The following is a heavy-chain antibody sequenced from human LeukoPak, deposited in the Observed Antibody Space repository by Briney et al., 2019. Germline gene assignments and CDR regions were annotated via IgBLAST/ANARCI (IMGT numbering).Heavy chain of an antibody. CDR2: ISSSSSTI. CDR3: ASDYGDQPFHYYYYCYMDV. J-gene: IGHJ6*03. Sequence: GGSLRLSCAASGFTFSSYSMNWVRQAPGKGLEWVSYISSSSSTIYYADSVKGRFTISRDNAKNSLYLQMNSLRAEDTAVYYCASDYGDQPFHYYYYCYMDVWGKGTTVTVSS. D-gene: IGHD4-17*01. CDR1: GFTFSSYS. V-gene: IGHV3-48*01.